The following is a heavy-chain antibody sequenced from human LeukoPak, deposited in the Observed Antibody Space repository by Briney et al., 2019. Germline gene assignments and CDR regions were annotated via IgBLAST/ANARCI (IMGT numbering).Heavy chain of an antibody. CDR1: GGSITGYY. CDR3: ARPHSSGWYGGFDI. D-gene: IGHD6-19*01. CDR2: IYYSGST. Sequence: SETLSLTCTVSGGSITGYYWSWIRQPPGKGLEWIGYIYYSGSTSYNPSLKSRVTISLDTSKNQFSLNLRSVTAADTAVYYCARPHSSGWYGGFDIRGQGTMVTVSS. J-gene: IGHJ3*02. V-gene: IGHV4-59*08.